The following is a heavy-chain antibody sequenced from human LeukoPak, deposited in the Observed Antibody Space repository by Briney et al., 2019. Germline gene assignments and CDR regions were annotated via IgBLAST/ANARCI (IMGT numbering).Heavy chain of an antibody. D-gene: IGHD3-22*01. CDR2: INPKTGDT. CDR3: AREMPKWLMSTIHFGY. V-gene: IGHV1-2*02. CDR1: GYIFTDYY. J-gene: IGHJ4*02. Sequence: ASVKVSCKVFGYIFTDYYLHWVRQAPGQGPEWMGWINPKTGDTSYAQKFQGRISMTRDTPIKTAYMELTRLRSDDTALYYCAREMPKWLMSTIHFGYWGRGSLVTVSS.